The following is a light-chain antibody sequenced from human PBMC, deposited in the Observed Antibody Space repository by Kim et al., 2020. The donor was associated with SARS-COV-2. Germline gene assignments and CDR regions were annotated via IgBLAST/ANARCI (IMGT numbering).Light chain of an antibody. CDR2: NNN. CDR3: AAWDDILSGPI. Sequence: GQRVTVSCSGSGSNIGSNTVNWYQQLPGTAPKLLIYNNNQRPSGVPDRFSASKSGTSASLAVSGLQSEDEADYYCAAWDDILSGPIFGGGTQLTVL. CDR1: GSNIGSNT. J-gene: IGLJ2*01. V-gene: IGLV1-44*01.